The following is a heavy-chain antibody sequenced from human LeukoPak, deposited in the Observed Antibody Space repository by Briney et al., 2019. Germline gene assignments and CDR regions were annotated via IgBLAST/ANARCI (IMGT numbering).Heavy chain of an antibody. V-gene: IGHV1-69*13. D-gene: IGHD6-19*01. J-gene: IGHJ1*01. CDR2: IIPIFGTA. CDR3: ASSLLGSSGWPESGYFHH. Sequence: SVKVSCKASGGTFSSYAISWVRQAPGQGLEWMGGIIPIFGTANYAQKFQGRVTITADESTSTAYMELSSLRSEDTAVYYCASSLLGSSGWPESGYFHHWGQGTLVTVSS. CDR1: GGTFSSYA.